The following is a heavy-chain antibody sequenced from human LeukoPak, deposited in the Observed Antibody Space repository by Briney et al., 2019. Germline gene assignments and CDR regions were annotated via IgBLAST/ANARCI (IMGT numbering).Heavy chain of an antibody. J-gene: IGHJ4*02. Sequence: GGSLRLSCAASGFTFSDYYMSWIRQAPGKGLEWVSAISGSGGSTYYADSVKGRFTISRDNSKNTLYLQMNSLRAEDTAVYYCAKDAMVRGVLDYWGQGTLVTVSS. CDR2: ISGSGGST. D-gene: IGHD3-10*01. CDR3: AKDAMVRGVLDY. CDR1: GFTFSDYY. V-gene: IGHV3-23*01.